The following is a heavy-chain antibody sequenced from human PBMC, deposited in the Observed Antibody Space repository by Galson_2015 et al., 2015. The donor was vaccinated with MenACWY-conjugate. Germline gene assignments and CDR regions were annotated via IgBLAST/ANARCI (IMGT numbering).Heavy chain of an antibody. V-gene: IGHV3-30*02. D-gene: IGHD5-18*01. CDR3: AEEHSYGRHYYYYMDV. J-gene: IGHJ6*03. CDR1: GFTFSSYG. CDR2: IRYDGSNK. Sequence: SLRLFCAASGFTFSSYGMHWVRQAPGKGLEWVAFIRYDGSNKYYADSVKGRFTISRDNSKNTLYLQMNSLRAEDTAVYYCAEEHSYGRHYYYYMDVWGKGTTVTVSS.